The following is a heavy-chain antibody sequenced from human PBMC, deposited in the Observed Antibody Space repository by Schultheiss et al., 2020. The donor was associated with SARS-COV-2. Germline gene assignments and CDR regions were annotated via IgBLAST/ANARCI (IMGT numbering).Heavy chain of an antibody. J-gene: IGHJ6*02. Sequence: SETLSLTCAVYGGSLSGYYWSWIRQPPGKGLEWIGEINHSGTTNYNPSLKSRVTMLVDTSQNQFSLKLFSVTAADTAVYFCARGGTALVPPYYFGLDVWGQGTTVTVSS. CDR3: ARGGTALVPPYYFGLDV. D-gene: IGHD5-18*01. V-gene: IGHV4-34*01. CDR2: INHSGTT. CDR1: GGSLSGYY.